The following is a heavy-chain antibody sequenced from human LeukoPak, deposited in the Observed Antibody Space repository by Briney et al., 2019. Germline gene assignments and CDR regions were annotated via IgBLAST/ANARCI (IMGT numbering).Heavy chain of an antibody. CDR2: FDPEDGET. J-gene: IGHJ5*02. D-gene: IGHD3-22*01. V-gene: IGHV1-24*01. CDR3: ATESHYYDSSGPTPSWFDP. Sequence: ASVKVSCKVSGYTLTELSMHWVRQAPGKGVEWMGGFDPEDGETIYAQKFQGRVTMTEDTSTDTAYMDLSSLRSEDTAVYYCATESHYYDSSGPTPSWFDPWGQGTLVTVSS. CDR1: GYTLTELS.